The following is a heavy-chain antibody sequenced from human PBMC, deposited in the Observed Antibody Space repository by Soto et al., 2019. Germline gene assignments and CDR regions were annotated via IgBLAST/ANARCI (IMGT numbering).Heavy chain of an antibody. CDR3: ARLSGSDDAFDI. CDR1: GGTFNSYA. Sequence: SVKVSCKASGGTFNSYAISWVRQAPGQGLEWMGGIIPIFGTANYAQKFQGRVTITADESTSTAYMELSSLRSEDTAVYYCARLSGSDDAFDIWGQGTMVTVSS. J-gene: IGHJ3*02. D-gene: IGHD1-26*01. CDR2: IIPIFGTA. V-gene: IGHV1-69*13.